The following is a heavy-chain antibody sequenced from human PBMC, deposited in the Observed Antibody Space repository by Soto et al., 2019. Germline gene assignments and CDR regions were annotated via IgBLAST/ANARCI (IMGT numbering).Heavy chain of an antibody. CDR2: INPNSGNI. Sequence: ASVKVSCKASGHTFTSYDINWVRQATGHGLEWMGWINPNSGNIGYAQKFQGRVTMTRDTAIRTTYMEVSRLRSDDTAVYYCARGRASGSYYLLDYWGQGTLVTVSS. CDR3: ARGRASGSYYLLDY. V-gene: IGHV1-8*01. CDR1: GHTFTSYD. J-gene: IGHJ4*02. D-gene: IGHD3-10*01.